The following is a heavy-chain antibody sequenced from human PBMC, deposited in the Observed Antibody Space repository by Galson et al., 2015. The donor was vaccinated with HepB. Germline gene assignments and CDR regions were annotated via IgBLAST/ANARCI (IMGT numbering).Heavy chain of an antibody. V-gene: IGHV1-2*02. Sequence: SVKVSCKASGYTFTGYYMHWVRQAPGQGLEWMGWINPNSGGTNYAQKFQGRVTMTRDTSISTAYMELSRLRSDDTAVYYCARLLHPRVHDEPTYYDFWSGYLLFDYWGQGTLVTVSS. CDR2: INPNSGGT. J-gene: IGHJ4*02. CDR1: GYTFTGYY. D-gene: IGHD3-3*01. CDR3: ARLLHPRVHDEPTYYDFWSGYLLFDY.